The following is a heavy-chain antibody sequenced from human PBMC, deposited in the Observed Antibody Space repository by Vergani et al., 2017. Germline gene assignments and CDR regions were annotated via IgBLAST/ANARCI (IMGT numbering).Heavy chain of an antibody. Sequence: QVQLVQSGAEVKKPGASVKVSCKASGYTFTSYAMHWVRQAPGQRLEWMGWINAGNGNTKYSQKFQGRVTITRDTSASTAYMELSSLRSEDTAVYYCARECPRVVVVAATTFDPWGQGTLVTVSS. D-gene: IGHD2-15*01. CDR3: ARECPRVVVVAATTFDP. J-gene: IGHJ5*02. V-gene: IGHV1-3*01. CDR1: GYTFTSYA. CDR2: INAGNGNT.